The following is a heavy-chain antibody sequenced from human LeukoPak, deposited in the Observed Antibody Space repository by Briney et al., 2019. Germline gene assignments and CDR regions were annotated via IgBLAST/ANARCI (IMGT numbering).Heavy chain of an antibody. CDR2: INHSGST. D-gene: IGHD3-3*01. J-gene: IGHJ4*02. Sequence: PSETLSLTCAVYGGSFSGYYWSWIRQSPGKGLEWIGEINHSGSTNYNPSLKSRVTISVDTSKNQFSLKVSSVTAADTAVYYCARLREIPVFGVVTKSTSYFDYWGQGTLVTVSS. CDR3: ARLREIPVFGVVTKSTSYFDY. V-gene: IGHV4-34*01. CDR1: GGSFSGYY.